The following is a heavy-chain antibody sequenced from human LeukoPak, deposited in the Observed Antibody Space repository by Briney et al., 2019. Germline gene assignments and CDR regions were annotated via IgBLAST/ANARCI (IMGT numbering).Heavy chain of an antibody. J-gene: IGHJ4*02. D-gene: IGHD3-9*01. CDR2: ITGSGTST. CDR1: GFTFSNYA. Sequence: GASLRLSCVASGFTFSNYAMSWVRQAPGKGLEWVSAITGSGTSTYYADSLRGRFTISRDNSKNTVFLQMNSLRHEDTAIYYCVIWGDYDVLTGYYVPDYWGQGTLVTVSS. CDR3: VIWGDYDVLTGYYVPDY. V-gene: IGHV3-23*01.